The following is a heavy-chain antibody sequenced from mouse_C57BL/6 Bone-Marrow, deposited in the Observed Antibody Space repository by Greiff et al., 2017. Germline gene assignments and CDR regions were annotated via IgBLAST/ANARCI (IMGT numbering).Heavy chain of an antibody. V-gene: IGHV1-81*01. J-gene: IGHJ3*01. Sequence: VQLQESGAELARPGASVKLSCKASGYTFTSYGISWVKQRTGQGLEWIGEIYPRSGNTYYNEKFKGKATLTADKSSSTAYMELRSLTSEDSAVYVCSRGGFDYSKPFAYWGQGTLVTVSA. CDR3: SRGGFDYSKPFAY. D-gene: IGHD2-5*01. CDR2: IYPRSGNT. CDR1: GYTFTSYG.